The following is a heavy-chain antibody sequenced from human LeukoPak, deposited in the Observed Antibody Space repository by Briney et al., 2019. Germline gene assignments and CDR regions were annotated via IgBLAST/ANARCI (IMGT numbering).Heavy chain of an antibody. V-gene: IGHV3-30*02. J-gene: IGHJ6*03. Sequence: GGSLRLSCAASGFPLSSFGMHWVRQAPGKGLEWVAFIRHDGNNNYYADSVKGRFTISGDTSKNTPYLQMNSLRAEDTAVYYCAKDKNDHGDYYYMDVWGKGTTVTVSS. CDR3: AKDKNDHGDYYYMDV. CDR2: IRHDGNNN. D-gene: IGHD4-17*01. CDR1: GFPLSSFG.